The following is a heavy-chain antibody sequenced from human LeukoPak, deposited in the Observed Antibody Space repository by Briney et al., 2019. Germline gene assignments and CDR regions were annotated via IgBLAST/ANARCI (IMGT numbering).Heavy chain of an antibody. D-gene: IGHD3-10*01. CDR3: ARATTMVRGGTYPPRPYYFDY. CDR2: IYYSGST. J-gene: IGHJ4*02. CDR1: GGSISSGDYY. V-gene: IGHV4-30-4*01. Sequence: NSSETLSLTCTVSGGSISSGDYYWSWIRQPPGKGLEWIGYIYYSGSTYYNPSLKSRVTISVDTSKNQFSLKLSSVTAADTAVYYCARATTMVRGGTYPPRPYYFDYWGQGTLVTVSS.